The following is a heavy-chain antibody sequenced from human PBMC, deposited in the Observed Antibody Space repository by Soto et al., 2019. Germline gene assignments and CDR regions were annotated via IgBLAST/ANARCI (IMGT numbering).Heavy chain of an antibody. J-gene: IGHJ4*02. CDR3: ARDRPDRGIDY. V-gene: IGHV3-33*01. CDR2: IWYDGSNK. CDR1: GFTFSSYG. D-gene: IGHD3-10*01. Sequence: GGSLRLSCAASGFTFSSYGMHWVRQAPGKGLEWVAVIWYDGSNKYYADSVKGRFTISRDNSKNTLYLQMNSLGAEDTAVYYCARDRPDRGIDYWGQGTLVTVSS.